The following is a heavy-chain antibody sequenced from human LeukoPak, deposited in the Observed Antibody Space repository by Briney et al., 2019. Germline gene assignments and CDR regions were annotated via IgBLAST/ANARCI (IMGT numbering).Heavy chain of an antibody. J-gene: IGHJ6*03. D-gene: IGHD3-9*01. Sequence: SETLSLTCTVSGGSIRDNNYYWGWIRRPPGKGLEWLGGIFHSGRTFYNPSLRSRVSMSVDTSKKQIALTVSSVTAADTAVYYCARLLSYDILTDNYYKYYMDVWGKGATVTVSS. CDR2: IFHSGRT. CDR1: GGSIRDNNYY. CDR3: ARLLSYDILTDNYYKYYMDV. V-gene: IGHV4-39*01.